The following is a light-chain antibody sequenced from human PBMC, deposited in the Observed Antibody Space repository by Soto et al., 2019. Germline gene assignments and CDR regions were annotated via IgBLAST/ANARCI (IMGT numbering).Light chain of an antibody. V-gene: IGKV3-20*01. CDR3: QQFGGSPSYT. CDR2: GGS. CDR1: QSVSNIY. J-gene: IGKJ2*01. Sequence: EIVLTQSPGTLSLSPGERATLPCRASQSVSNIYLAWYHQKPGQAPRLLIHGGSNRATGTSDRFTGGGSGTDFTLTISRLEPEDYGVYYCQQFGGSPSYTFGQGTKVDIK.